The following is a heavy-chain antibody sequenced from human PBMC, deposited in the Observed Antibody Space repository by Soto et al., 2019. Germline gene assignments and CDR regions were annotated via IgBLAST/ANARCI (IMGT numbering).Heavy chain of an antibody. CDR2: ISYDGSNK. CDR1: GFTFSSYA. CDR3: ANLGQIVAEEDGWFDP. D-gene: IGHD2-15*01. Sequence: QVQLVESGGGVVQPGRSLRLSCAASGFTFSSYAMHWVRQAPGKGLEWVAVISYDGSNKYYAGSVKGRFTISRDNSKNTLYLQMNSLRAEDTAVYYCANLGQIVAEEDGWFDPWGQGTLVTVSS. J-gene: IGHJ5*02. V-gene: IGHV3-30-3*01.